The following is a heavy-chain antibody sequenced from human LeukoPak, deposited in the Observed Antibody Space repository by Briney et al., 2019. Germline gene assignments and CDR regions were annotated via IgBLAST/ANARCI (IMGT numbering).Heavy chain of an antibody. V-gene: IGHV4-59*01. CDR3: ARGEVDTAIGPDY. Sequence: SETLSLTCTVSGGSISSYYWSWIRQPPGKGLEWIGYIYYSGSTNYNPSLKSRVTISVDTSKNQFSLKLSSVTAADTAVYYCARGEVDTAIGPDYWGQETLVTVSS. D-gene: IGHD5-18*01. CDR2: IYYSGST. J-gene: IGHJ4*02. CDR1: GGSISSYY.